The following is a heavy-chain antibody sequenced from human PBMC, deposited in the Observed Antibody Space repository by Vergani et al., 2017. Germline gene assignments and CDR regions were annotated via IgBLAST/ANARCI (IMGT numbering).Heavy chain of an antibody. V-gene: IGHV3-7*01. CDR2: IKEDGSEK. J-gene: IGHJ5*02. D-gene: IGHD1-14*01. Sequence: EVQLVESGGGLVQPGGSLRLSCAASGFTFRNYWMNWVRQAPGKGLEWVANIKEDGSEKYYVDSVKGRFTISRDNAKNSLYLQMNSLRVEDTGVYYCARDLRLLYNRFDPWGQGTLVTVSS. CDR1: GFTFRNYW. CDR3: ARDLRLLYNRFDP.